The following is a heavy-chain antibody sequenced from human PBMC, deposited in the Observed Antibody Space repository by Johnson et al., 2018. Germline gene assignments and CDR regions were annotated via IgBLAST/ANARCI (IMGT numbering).Heavy chain of an antibody. CDR1: GFTFSSYA. D-gene: IGHD5-18*01. CDR3: AKCITVVEAAMVGAIDI. V-gene: IGHV3-23*04. J-gene: IGHJ3*02. Sequence: VQLVQSGGGLVQPGGSLRLSCAASGFTFSSYAMSWVRQAPGKGLEWVSAISGSGGSTYYADSVKGRFTISRDNSKNPLYLKMNSLWAEETAVYYCAKCITVVEAAMVGAIDIWGPGTMVTVSS. CDR2: ISGSGGST.